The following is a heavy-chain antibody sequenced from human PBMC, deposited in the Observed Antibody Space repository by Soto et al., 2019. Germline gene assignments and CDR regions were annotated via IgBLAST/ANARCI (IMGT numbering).Heavy chain of an antibody. Sequence: TLSLTCTVSGGSISSGDYYWSWIRQPPGKGLEWIGYIYYSGSTYYNPSLKSRVTISVDTSKNQFSLKLSSVTAADTAVYYCARASYYYDSSGHDYFDYWGQGTLVTVSS. D-gene: IGHD3-22*01. V-gene: IGHV4-30-4*01. CDR1: GGSISSGDYY. J-gene: IGHJ4*02. CDR3: ARASYYYDSSGHDYFDY. CDR2: IYYSGST.